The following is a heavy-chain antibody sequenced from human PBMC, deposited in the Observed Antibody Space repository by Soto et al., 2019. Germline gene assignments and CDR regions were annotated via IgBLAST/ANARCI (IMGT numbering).Heavy chain of an antibody. CDR2: ISYDGSKE. Sequence: QVQLVESGGGGVQPGRSLRLSCAASGFTFSSYGRHWFRQAPGKGLEWVAVISYDGSKEFYADSVKGRFTISRDNSKNTLYLQMNSLRAEDTAVYYCAKDLRLWSKDYYYYGMDVWGQGTTVTVSS. D-gene: IGHD5-18*01. V-gene: IGHV3-30*18. J-gene: IGHJ6*02. CDR3: AKDLRLWSKDYYYYGMDV. CDR1: GFTFSSYG.